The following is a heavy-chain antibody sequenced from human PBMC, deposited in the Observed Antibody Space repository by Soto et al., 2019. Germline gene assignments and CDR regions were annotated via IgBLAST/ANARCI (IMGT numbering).Heavy chain of an antibody. CDR2: ISSSSSTI. J-gene: IGHJ4*02. CDR1: GFTFSSYS. Sequence: GGSLRLSCAASGFTFSSYSMNWVRQAPGKGLEWVSYISSSSSTIYYADSVKGRFTISRDNAKNSLYLQMNSLRAEDTAVYYCARDYGDYVVYFDYWGQGTLVTVSS. V-gene: IGHV3-48*01. CDR3: ARDYGDYVVYFDY. D-gene: IGHD4-17*01.